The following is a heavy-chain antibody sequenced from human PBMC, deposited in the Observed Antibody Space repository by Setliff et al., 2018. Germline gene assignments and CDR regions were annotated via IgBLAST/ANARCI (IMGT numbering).Heavy chain of an antibody. D-gene: IGHD2-8*02. CDR2: VNADGSTT. V-gene: IGHV3-74*01. CDR1: GFSFSSYW. Sequence: GGSLRLSCAASGFSFSSYWMYWVRQDPGKGLVWVSRVNADGSTTTYADSVKGRFTISRDNAKNTLYLQMNSLRAEDTAVYYCATTWSERYFDLWGRGTLVTVSS. CDR3: ATTWSERYFDL. J-gene: IGHJ2*01.